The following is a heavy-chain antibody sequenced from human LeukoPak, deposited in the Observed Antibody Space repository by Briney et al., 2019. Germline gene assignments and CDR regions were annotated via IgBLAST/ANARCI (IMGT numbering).Heavy chain of an antibody. CDR2: ITGGGGTT. Sequence: PGGSLRLSCEASGLTFSSYGMSWVRQAPGKGLQWVSAITGGGGTTYYADSVKGRFTISRDNSKNMRYLQMNSLRAEDTAVYYCAKMQGYFDYWGQGTLVPVSS. CDR3: AKMQGYFDY. V-gene: IGHV3-23*01. J-gene: IGHJ4*02. CDR1: GLTFSSYG.